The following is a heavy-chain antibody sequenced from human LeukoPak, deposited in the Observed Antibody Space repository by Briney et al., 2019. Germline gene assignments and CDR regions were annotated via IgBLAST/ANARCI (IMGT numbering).Heavy chain of an antibody. D-gene: IGHD2-2*01. CDR3: AKDGVGCSSTSCYAEPYYYMDV. V-gene: IGHV3-66*01. J-gene: IGHJ6*03. Sequence: GGSLRLSCAASGFTVSSNYMSWVRQAPGKGLEWVSVIYSGGSTYYADSVKGRFTISRDNSKNTLYLQMNSLRAEDTAVYYCAKDGVGCSSTSCYAEPYYYMDVWGKGTTVTVSS. CDR1: GFTVSSNY. CDR2: IYSGGST.